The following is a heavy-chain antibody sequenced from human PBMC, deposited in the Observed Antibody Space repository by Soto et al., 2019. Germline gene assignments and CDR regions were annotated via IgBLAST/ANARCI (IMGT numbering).Heavy chain of an antibody. V-gene: IGHV4-59*01. J-gene: IGHJ2*01. CDR3: ARFNWYFDL. Sequence: QVQLQESGPGLVKPSETLSLTCIVSGGSISSYYWSWIRQPPGKGLEWIGYIYYRGSTNYNPSLKSRVTISVDTSKNQFSLKLSSVTAADTAMYYCARFNWYFDLWGRGTLVTVSS. CDR1: GGSISSYY. CDR2: IYYRGST.